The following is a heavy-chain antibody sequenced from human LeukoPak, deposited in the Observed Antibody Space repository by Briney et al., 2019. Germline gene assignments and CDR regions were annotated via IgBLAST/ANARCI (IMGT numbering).Heavy chain of an antibody. V-gene: IGHV4-38-2*02. CDR1: GYSISSGYY. Sequence: SETLSRTCTVSGYSISSGYYWGWIRQPPGKGLEWIGSIYHSGSTYYNPSLKSRVTISVDTSKNQFSLKLSSVTAADTAVYYCARTYSGSYYKDFFDYWGQGTLVTVSS. CDR2: IYHSGST. CDR3: ARTYSGSYYKDFFDY. J-gene: IGHJ4*02. D-gene: IGHD1-26*01.